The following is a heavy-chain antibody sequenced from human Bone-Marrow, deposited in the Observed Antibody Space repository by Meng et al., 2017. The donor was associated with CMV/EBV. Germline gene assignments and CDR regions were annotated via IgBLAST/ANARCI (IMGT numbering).Heavy chain of an antibody. CDR3: ARDGIAYSSSSGFDY. D-gene: IGHD6-6*01. Sequence: SETLSLTCSVSGGSISGHYWSWIRQPPGKGLEWIGNIYYSGSTNYNPSLKSRVTISVDTSKNQFSLKLSSVTAADTAVYYCARDGIAYSSSSGFDYWGQGTLVTVSS. V-gene: IGHV4-59*11. J-gene: IGHJ4*02. CDR1: GGSISGHY. CDR2: IYYSGST.